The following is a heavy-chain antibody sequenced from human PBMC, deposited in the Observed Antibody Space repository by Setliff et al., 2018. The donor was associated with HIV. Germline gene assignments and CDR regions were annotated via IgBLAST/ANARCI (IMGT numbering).Heavy chain of an antibody. D-gene: IGHD3-16*01. CDR2: INPRGGIT. Sequence: ASVKVSCKSSGYTFTDYFIHWVRQALGQGFEWMGIINPRGGITTYSQNFQGRVTMTRDTSTSTIYMELSSLRSEDTAVYYCATTQDGPGGNYFDSWGQGTLVTVS. J-gene: IGHJ4*02. CDR3: ATTQDGPGGNYFDS. CDR1: GYTFTDYF. V-gene: IGHV1-46*01.